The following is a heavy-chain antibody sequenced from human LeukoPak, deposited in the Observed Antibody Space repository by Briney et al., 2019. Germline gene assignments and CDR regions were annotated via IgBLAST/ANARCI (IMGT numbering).Heavy chain of an antibody. CDR2: IRSDGSDT. V-gene: IGHV3-74*01. Sequence: GGSLRLSCAASGFTFSDTWMHWVRQAPGKGLVWVSRIRSDGSDTRYAESVKGRFTISRDNAKNTLYLQMNSLRVEDTAVYYCARGGYSSSWYWYYWGQGTLVTVSS. CDR1: GFTFSDTW. J-gene: IGHJ4*02. D-gene: IGHD6-13*01. CDR3: ARGGYSSSWYWYY.